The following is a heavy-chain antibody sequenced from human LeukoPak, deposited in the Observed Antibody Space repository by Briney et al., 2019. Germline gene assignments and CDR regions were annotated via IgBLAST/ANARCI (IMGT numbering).Heavy chain of an antibody. CDR3: ARDLIGGNLFDY. V-gene: IGHV1-69*04. Sequence: ASVKVSCKAPGYTLSKLSIHWVRQAPGQGLEWMGRIIPILGIANYAQKFQGRVTITADKSTSTAYMELSSLRSEDTAVYYCARDLIGGNLFDYWGQGTLVTVSS. CDR2: IIPILGIA. D-gene: IGHD4-23*01. CDR1: GYTLSKLS. J-gene: IGHJ4*02.